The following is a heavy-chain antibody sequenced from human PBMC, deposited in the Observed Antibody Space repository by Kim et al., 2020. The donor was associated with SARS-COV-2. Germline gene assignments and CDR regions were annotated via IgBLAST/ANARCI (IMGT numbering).Heavy chain of an antibody. CDR2: FDPEDGET. CDR3: ATLDSSGYYKEYYFDY. J-gene: IGHJ4*02. CDR1: VYTLTELS. V-gene: IGHV1-24*01. Sequence: ASVKVSCKVSVYTLTELSMHWVRQAPGKGLEWMGGFDPEDGETIYAQKFQGRVTMTEDTSTDTVYMELSSLRSEDTAVYYCATLDSSGYYKEYYFDYWGQGTLVTVSS. D-gene: IGHD3-22*01.